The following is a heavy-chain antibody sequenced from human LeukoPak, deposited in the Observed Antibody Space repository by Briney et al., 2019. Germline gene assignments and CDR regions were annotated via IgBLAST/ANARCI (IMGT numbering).Heavy chain of an antibody. V-gene: IGHV1-69*05. CDR3: AREGSIHSNDY. D-gene: IGHD2-15*01. CDR1: GGTFSSYA. Sequence: EASVKVSCKASGGTFSSYAISWVRQAPGQGLEWMGRIIPIFGTANYAQKFQGRVTITTDESTSTAYMELSSLRSEDTAVYYCAREGSIHSNDYWGQGTLVTVSS. J-gene: IGHJ4*02. CDR2: IIPIFGTA.